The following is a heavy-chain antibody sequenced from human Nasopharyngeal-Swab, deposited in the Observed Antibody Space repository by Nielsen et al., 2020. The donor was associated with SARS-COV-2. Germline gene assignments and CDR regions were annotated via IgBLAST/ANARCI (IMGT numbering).Heavy chain of an antibody. CDR1: GGSFSGYY. J-gene: IGHJ6*03. Sequence: SETLSLTCAVYGGSFSGYYWSWIRQPPGKGLEWIGEINHSGSTNYNPSLKSRVTISVDTSKNQFSLKLSSVTAADTAVYYCARGGGSSLYYYYYCMDVWGKGTTVTVSS. D-gene: IGHD6-6*01. CDR3: ARGGGSSLYYYYYCMDV. CDR2: INHSGST. V-gene: IGHV4-34*01.